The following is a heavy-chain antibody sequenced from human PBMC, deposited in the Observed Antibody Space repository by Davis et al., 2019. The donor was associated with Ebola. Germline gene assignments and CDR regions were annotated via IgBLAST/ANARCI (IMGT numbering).Heavy chain of an antibody. CDR2: ISGSGGST. V-gene: IGHV3-23*01. CDR3: AKGIPYNYGYLWSWYFDL. Sequence: GESLKISCAASGFTFSSYAMSWVRQAPGKGLEWVSAISGSGGSTYSADSVKGRFTISRDNSKNTLYLQVNSLRAEDTAIYHCAKGIPYNYGYLWSWYFDLWGRGTLVTVSS. D-gene: IGHD5-18*01. J-gene: IGHJ2*01. CDR1: GFTFSSYA.